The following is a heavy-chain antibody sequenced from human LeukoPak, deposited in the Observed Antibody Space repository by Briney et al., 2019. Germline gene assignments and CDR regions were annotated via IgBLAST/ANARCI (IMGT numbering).Heavy chain of an antibody. CDR3: TRQMPAIRYFDF. J-gene: IGHJ4*02. D-gene: IGHD5-24*01. V-gene: IGHV3-74*01. CDR1: GFTFSSYW. Sequence: GSLRLSCAASGFTFSSYWMHWVRQAPGQGLVWVSLINTDGSSATYADSVKGRFTISRDNARNTLYLQMNSLRAEDTAVYYCTRQMPAIRYFDFWGQGTLVTVSS. CDR2: INTDGSSA.